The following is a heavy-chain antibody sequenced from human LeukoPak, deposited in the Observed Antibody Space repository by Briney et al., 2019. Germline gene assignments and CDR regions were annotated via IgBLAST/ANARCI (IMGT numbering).Heavy chain of an antibody. CDR3: ARDFGGYCSTGNCYLGFLDF. CDR1: GFTFSSYT. J-gene: IGHJ4*02. V-gene: IGHV3-21*03. CDR2: IISSGSFI. D-gene: IGHD2-2*01. Sequence: GGSLRLSCSAPGFTFSSYTINWLRQAPGKGLEWVSSIISSGSFIYYDDSVSGRFTISRDNAKNSVYPQMNSLRAEDTAVYYCARDFGGYCSTGNCYLGFLDFWGQGTLVTVSS.